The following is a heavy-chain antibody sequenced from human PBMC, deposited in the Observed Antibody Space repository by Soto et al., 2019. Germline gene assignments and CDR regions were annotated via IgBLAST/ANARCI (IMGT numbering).Heavy chain of an antibody. J-gene: IGHJ4*02. CDR2: ISSSSSYI. V-gene: IGHV3-21*01. Sequence: GGSLRLSCAASGFTFSSYSMNWVRQAPGKGLEWVSSISSSSSYIYYADSVKGRFTISRDNAKNSLYLQMNSLRAEDTAVYYCARARKTYSSGWYDYWGQGTLVTVSS. CDR3: ARARKTYSSGWYDY. CDR1: GFTFSSYS. D-gene: IGHD6-19*01.